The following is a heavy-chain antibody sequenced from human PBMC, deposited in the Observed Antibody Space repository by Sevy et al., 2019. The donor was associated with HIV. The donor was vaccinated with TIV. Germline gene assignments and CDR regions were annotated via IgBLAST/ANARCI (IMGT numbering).Heavy chain of an antibody. J-gene: IGHJ4*02. CDR3: TTVLGWEGTSDY. CDR2: IRSNADGGTA. Sequence: GGSLRLSCAASGFSFINAWMNWVRQAPGKGLEWVGRIRSNADGGTADYAAPVKGRFIISRDDSENTLYLQMNSLRTEDTAIYYCTTVLGWEGTSDYWGQGTLVTVSS. D-gene: IGHD1-26*01. CDR1: GFSFINAW. V-gene: IGHV3-15*07.